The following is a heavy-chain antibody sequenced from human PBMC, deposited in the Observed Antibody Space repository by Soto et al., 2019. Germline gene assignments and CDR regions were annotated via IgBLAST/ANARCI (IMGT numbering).Heavy chain of an antibody. CDR1: GCSISSYY. CDR3: AREGDCSSTSCYNWFDP. V-gene: IGHV4-59*01. J-gene: IGHJ5*02. CDR2: IYYSGST. Sequence: SETLSLTCTVSGCSISSYYWSWIRQPPGKGLEWIGYIYYSGSTNYNPSLKSRVTISVDTSKNQFSLKLSSVTAADTAVYYCAREGDCSSTSCYNWFDPWGQGTLVTVSS. D-gene: IGHD2-2*01.